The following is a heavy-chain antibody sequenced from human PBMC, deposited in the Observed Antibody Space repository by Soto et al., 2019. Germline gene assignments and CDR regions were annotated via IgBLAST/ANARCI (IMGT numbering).Heavy chain of an antibody. Sequence: QVQLVESGGGVVQPGRSLRLSCAASGFTFSSYAMQWVRQAPGKGLEWVAVISYDGSNKYYADSVKGRFTISRDNSKNTLYLQMNSLRAEDTAVYYCAREGGYHDSSGAGPQLDYWGQGTLVTVSS. CDR3: AREGGYHDSSGAGPQLDY. D-gene: IGHD3-22*01. CDR1: GFTFSSYA. J-gene: IGHJ4*02. CDR2: ISYDGSNK. V-gene: IGHV3-30-3*01.